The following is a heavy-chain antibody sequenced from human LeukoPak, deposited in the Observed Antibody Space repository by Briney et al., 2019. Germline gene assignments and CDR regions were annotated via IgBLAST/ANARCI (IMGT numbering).Heavy chain of an antibody. CDR1: GGTFSSYA. CDR3: ARSLWGNWFDP. V-gene: IGHV1-69*05. J-gene: IGHJ5*02. Sequence: GASVKVSCKASGGTFSSYAISWVRQAPGQGLEWMGGIIPIFGTANYAQKLQGRVTMTTDTSTSTAYMELRSLRSDDTAVYYCARSLWGNWFDPWGQGTLVTVSS. D-gene: IGHD3-10*01. CDR2: IIPIFGTA.